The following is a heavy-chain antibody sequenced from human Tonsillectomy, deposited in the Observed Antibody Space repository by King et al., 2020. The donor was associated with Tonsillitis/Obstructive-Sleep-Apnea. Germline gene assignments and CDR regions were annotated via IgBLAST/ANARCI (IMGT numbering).Heavy chain of an antibody. D-gene: IGHD3-9*01. CDR3: ARLRYDILTGYSNDYYYYYMDV. Sequence: QLQESGPGLVKPSETLSLTCTVSGGSISSYYWSWIRQPPGKGLDWIGYIYYSWSTNYNPSLKSRVTISVDTSKNQFSLKLSSVTAADTAVYYCARLRYDILTGYSNDYYYYYMDVWGKGTTVTVSS. CDR1: GGSISSYY. J-gene: IGHJ6*03. CDR2: IYYSWST. V-gene: IGHV4-59*01.